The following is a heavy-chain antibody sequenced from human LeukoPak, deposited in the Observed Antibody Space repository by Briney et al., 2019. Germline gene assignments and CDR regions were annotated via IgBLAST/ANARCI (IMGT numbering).Heavy chain of an antibody. J-gene: IGHJ4*02. CDR2: ISADIGNPNFPQNT. CDR1: VYTFSYYG. V-gene: IGHV1-18*01. D-gene: IGHD3-9*01. Sequence: GAPLKVSCKASVYTFSYYGFSWVRQAPGQGVDWVGGISADIGNPNFPQNTKYAQVVHGRLTMTTGRSTSSAYMGLRSLTPGDTAVYYCARGSWNDILTGSNSGLDYWGQGTLVIVSS. CDR3: ARGSWNDILTGSNSGLDY.